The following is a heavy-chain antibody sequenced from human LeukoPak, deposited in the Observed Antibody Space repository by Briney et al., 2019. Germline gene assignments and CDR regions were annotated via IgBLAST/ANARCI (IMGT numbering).Heavy chain of an antibody. CDR1: GGSISSYY. V-gene: IGHV4-59*08. D-gene: IGHD3-22*01. J-gene: IGHJ4*02. Sequence: SETLSLTCTVSGGSISSYYWSWIRQPPGKGLEWIGYIYYSGSTNYNPSLKSRVTISVDTSKNQFPLKLSSVTAADTAVYYCASIGFYYDSSGYLWNYWGQGTLVTVSS. CDR2: IYYSGST. CDR3: ASIGFYYDSSGYLWNY.